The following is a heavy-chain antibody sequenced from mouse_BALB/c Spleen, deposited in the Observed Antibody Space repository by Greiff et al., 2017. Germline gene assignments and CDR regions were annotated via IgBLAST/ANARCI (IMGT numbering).Heavy chain of an antibody. D-gene: IGHD2-4*01. Sequence: EVKLQESGPELVKPGASVKMSCKASGYTFTSYVMHWVKQKPGQGLEWIGYINPYNDGTKYNEKFKGKATLTSDKSSSTAYMELSSLTSEDSAVYYCAHYETYYFDYWGQGTTLTVSS. CDR1: GYTFTSYV. J-gene: IGHJ2*01. CDR3: AHYETYYFDY. V-gene: IGHV1-14*01. CDR2: INPYNDGT.